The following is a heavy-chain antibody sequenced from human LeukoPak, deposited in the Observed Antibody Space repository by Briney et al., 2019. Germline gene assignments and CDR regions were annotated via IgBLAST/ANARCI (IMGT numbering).Heavy chain of an antibody. Sequence: GRSLRLSCTASGFTFGDYAMSWVRQAPGKGLEWVGFIRSKAYGGTTEYAASVKGRFTISRDDSKSIAYLQMNSLKTEDTAVYYCTRGRFLEWLLSDWGQGTLVTVSS. V-gene: IGHV3-49*04. CDR1: GFTFGDYA. D-gene: IGHD3-3*01. CDR2: IRSKAYGGTT. J-gene: IGHJ4*02. CDR3: TRGRFLEWLLSD.